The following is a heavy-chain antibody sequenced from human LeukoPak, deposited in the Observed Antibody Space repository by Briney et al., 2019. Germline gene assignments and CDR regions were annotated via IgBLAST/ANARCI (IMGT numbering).Heavy chain of an antibody. V-gene: IGHV5-51*01. CDR1: GYSFSNYW. Sequence: HGESLKISCKGSGYSFSNYWIGWVRQMPGKGLEWMGIIYPGDSDTRYSPSFQGQVTISADKSISTAYLQWSSLRASDTAMYYCARHKATIRSEYGRFDPWGQGTLVTVSS. J-gene: IGHJ5*02. CDR3: ARHKATIRSEYGRFDP. D-gene: IGHD5-12*01. CDR2: IYPGDSDT.